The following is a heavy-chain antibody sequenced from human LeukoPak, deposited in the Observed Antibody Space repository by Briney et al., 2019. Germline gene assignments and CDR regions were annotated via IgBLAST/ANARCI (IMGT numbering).Heavy chain of an antibody. D-gene: IGHD6-13*01. CDR2: IKQDGSEK. V-gene: IGHV3-7*03. CDR3: ARGSSSSYYYYYGMAV. J-gene: IGHJ6*02. Sequence: GGSLRLSCGASGFTFSSYWMSWVRQAPGKGLEWVANIKQDGSEKYYVDSVKGRFTISRDNAKNSLYLQMNSLRAEDTAVYYCARGSSSSYYYYYGMAVWGQGTTVTVSS. CDR1: GFTFSSYW.